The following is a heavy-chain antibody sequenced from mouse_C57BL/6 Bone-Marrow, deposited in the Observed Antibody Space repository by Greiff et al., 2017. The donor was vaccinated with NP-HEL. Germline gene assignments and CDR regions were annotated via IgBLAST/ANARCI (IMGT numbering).Heavy chain of an antibody. CDR3: ARGEFIY. V-gene: IGHV1-54*01. CDR2: INPGSGGT. J-gene: IGHJ3*01. CDR1: GYAFTNYL. D-gene: IGHD1-1*01. Sequence: LVESGAELVRPGTSVKVSCKASGYAFTNYLIEWVKQRPGQGLEWIGVINPGSGGTNYNEKFKGKATLTADKSSSTAYMQLSSLTSEDSAVYFCARGEFIYWGQGTLVTVSA.